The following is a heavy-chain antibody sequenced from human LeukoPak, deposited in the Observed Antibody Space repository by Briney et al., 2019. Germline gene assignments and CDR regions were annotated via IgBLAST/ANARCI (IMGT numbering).Heavy chain of an antibody. CDR2: IYHSGST. CDR1: GYSISSGYY. CDR3: VRDGYYYDSSGYN. Sequence: SETLSLTCTVSGYSISSGYYWGWIRQPPGKGLEWIGTIYHSGSTYYNPSLKSRVTISVDTSKNQFSLKLSSVTAADTAVYYCVRDGYYYDSSGYNWGQGTLVTVSS. D-gene: IGHD3-22*01. J-gene: IGHJ4*02. V-gene: IGHV4-38-2*02.